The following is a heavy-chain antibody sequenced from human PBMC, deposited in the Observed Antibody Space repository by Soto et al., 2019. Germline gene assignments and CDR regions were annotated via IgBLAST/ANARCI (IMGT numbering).Heavy chain of an antibody. V-gene: IGHV3-66*01. Sequence: VHLVESGGDLVQPGGSLRLSCAISGFAVNNDYVSWVRQAPGKGLAWVSVISKDGSTVYADSVQGRFFVSRDATRNMVFLQMNSLRVEDTAVYHCTRDASYYGSGRGVLDYWGQGTLVTVSS. D-gene: IGHD3-10*01. J-gene: IGHJ4*02. CDR1: GFAVNNDY. CDR2: ISKDGST. CDR3: TRDASYYGSGRGVLDY.